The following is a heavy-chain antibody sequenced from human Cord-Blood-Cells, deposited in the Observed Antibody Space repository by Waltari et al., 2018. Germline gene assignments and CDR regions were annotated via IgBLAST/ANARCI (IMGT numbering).Heavy chain of an antibody. V-gene: IGHV1-69*01. J-gene: IGHJ4*02. CDR2: IIPIFGTA. Sequence: QVQLVQSGAEVKKPGSSVKVSCKASGGTFSISATSWLRQAPGQGLEWMGGIIPIFGTANYAQKFQRRVTITADESTSPAYMELSSLRSEDTAVYYCARAYSSGWYIDDWGQGTLVTVSS. D-gene: IGHD6-19*01. CDR1: GGTFSISA. CDR3: ARAYSSGWYIDD.